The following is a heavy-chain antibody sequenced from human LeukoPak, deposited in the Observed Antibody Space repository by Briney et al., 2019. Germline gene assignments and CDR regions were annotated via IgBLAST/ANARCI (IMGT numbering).Heavy chain of an antibody. Sequence: GEPLKISCKGSGYSFTSYCTGWVRYMSGEGLEGMGIIYPGDSDTRYSPSFQGQVTISADKSISTAYLQWSSRKASDTAMYYCARQTVTSFDYWGQGTLVTVSS. CDR3: ARQTVTSFDY. V-gene: IGHV5-51*01. CDR2: IYPGDSDT. J-gene: IGHJ4*02. D-gene: IGHD4-17*01. CDR1: GYSFTSYC.